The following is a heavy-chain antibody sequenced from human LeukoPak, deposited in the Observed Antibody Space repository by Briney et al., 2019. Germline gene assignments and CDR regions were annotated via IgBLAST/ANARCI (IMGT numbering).Heavy chain of an antibody. J-gene: IGHJ4*02. CDR1: RASPKRYY. CDR2: IFHTVGS. CDR3: ARDLGYYSDSRFGY. V-gene: IGHV4-59*01. D-gene: IGHD3-22*01. Sequence: SETLSLTCSVSRASPKRYYWTWIRHLPGKGLEWGGYIFHTVGSNANTSLKGRVRISADTSKNQFSLKLRSVSAADTAIYFCARDLGYYSDSRFGYWGQGILVTVSS.